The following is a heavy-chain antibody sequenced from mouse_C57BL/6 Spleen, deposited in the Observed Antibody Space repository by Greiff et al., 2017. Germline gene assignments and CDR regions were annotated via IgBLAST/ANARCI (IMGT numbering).Heavy chain of an antibody. CDR3: ARPRIRSHYYFDY. V-gene: IGHV5-17*01. CDR1: GFTFSDYG. D-gene: IGHD1-1*01. Sequence: EVKLVESGGGLVKPGGSLKLSCAASGFTFSDYGMYWVRQAPEKGLEWVAYISSGSSTIYYADTVKGRFTISRDNAKNTLFLQMTSLRSEDTAMYYCARPRIRSHYYFDYWGQGTTLTVSS. J-gene: IGHJ2*01. CDR2: ISSGSSTI.